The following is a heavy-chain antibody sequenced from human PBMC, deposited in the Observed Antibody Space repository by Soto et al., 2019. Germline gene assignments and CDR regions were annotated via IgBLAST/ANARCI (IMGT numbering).Heavy chain of an antibody. D-gene: IGHD3-16*01. CDR2: IYYNGDT. J-gene: IGHJ4*01. CDR1: GSSISSSGYY. Sequence: SETLSLTCTVSGSSISSSGYYCAWLRQPPGRGLEWIGSIYYNGDTYFYPSLKSRVTISVDTSKNQFSLKLTSVTAADTALYFCARGGKYYQQETYFFDYLGRGSLVTVSS. V-gene: IGHV4-39*01. CDR3: ARGGKYYQQETYFFDY.